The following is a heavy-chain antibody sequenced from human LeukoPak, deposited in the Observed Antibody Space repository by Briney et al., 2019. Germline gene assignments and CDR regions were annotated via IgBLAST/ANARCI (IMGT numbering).Heavy chain of an antibody. Sequence: PSETLSLTCAVYGGSFSGYYWSWIRQPPGKGLEWIGEINHSGSTNYNPSLKSRVTISVDTSKNQFSLKLSSVTAAGTAVYYCARRAWGQYSSSWYYWGQGTLVTVSS. J-gene: IGHJ4*02. CDR3: ARRAWGQYSSSWYY. V-gene: IGHV4-34*01. CDR1: GGSFSGYY. CDR2: INHSGST. D-gene: IGHD6-13*01.